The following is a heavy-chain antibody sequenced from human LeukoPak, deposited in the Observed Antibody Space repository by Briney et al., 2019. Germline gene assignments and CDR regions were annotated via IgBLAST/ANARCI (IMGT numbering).Heavy chain of an antibody. V-gene: IGHV3-23*01. CDR2: ISGSGGST. CDR3: AKDGGEVPAAIPYYFDY. J-gene: IGHJ4*02. CDR1: GFTFSSYA. D-gene: IGHD2-2*01. Sequence: GGSLRLSCAASGFTFSSYAMSWVRQAPGKGLEWVSAISGSGGSTYYADSVKGRFTISRDNSKNTLYLQMNGLRAEDTAVYYCAKDGGEVPAAIPYYFDYWGQGILVTVSS.